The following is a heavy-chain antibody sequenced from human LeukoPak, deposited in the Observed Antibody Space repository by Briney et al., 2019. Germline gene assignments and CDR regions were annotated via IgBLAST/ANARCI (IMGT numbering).Heavy chain of an antibody. D-gene: IGHD1-26*01. V-gene: IGHV3-48*02. Sequence: GGSLRLSCAASGFTFSSYAMSWVRQAPGKGLEWVSYISSSSSTIYYADSVKGRFTISRDNAKNSLYLQMNSLRDEDTAVYYCASGSYHHSFYWGQGTLVTVSS. J-gene: IGHJ4*02. CDR3: ASGSYHHSFY. CDR1: GFTFSSYA. CDR2: ISSSSSTI.